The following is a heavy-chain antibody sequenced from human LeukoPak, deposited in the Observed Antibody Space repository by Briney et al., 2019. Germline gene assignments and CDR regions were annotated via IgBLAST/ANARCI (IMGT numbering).Heavy chain of an antibody. CDR3: ARGFDGDSLFDY. J-gene: IGHJ4*02. CDR2: IRQDGSEK. D-gene: IGHD4-17*01. V-gene: IGHV3-7*01. CDR1: GFTFSSYW. Sequence: GGSLRLSCAASGFTFSSYWMSWVRQAPGKGLEWVANIRQDGSEKYYVDSVKGRFTISRDNAKDSLYLQMNSLRAEDTAVYYCARGFDGDSLFDYWGQGTLVTVSS.